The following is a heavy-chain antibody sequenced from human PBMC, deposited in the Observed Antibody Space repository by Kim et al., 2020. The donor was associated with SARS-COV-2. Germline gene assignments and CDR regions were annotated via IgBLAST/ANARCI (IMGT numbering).Heavy chain of an antibody. CDR3: ARVGSSSSSVGAPFDY. J-gene: IGHJ4*02. D-gene: IGHD6-6*01. V-gene: IGHV5-51*01. Sequence: FQGQVTISADKSISTAYLQWSSLKASDTAMYYCARVGSSSSSVGAPFDYWGQGTLVTVSS.